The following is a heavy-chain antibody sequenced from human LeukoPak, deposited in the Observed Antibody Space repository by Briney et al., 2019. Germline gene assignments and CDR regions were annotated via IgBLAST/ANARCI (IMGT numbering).Heavy chain of an antibody. V-gene: IGHV1-24*01. D-gene: IGHD3-22*01. CDR2: FDPEDGET. Sequence: ASVKVSCKVSGYTLTELSMHWVRQAPGKGLGWMGGFDPEDGETIYAQKFQGRVTMTEDTSTDTAYMELSSLRSEDTAVYYCATDYYYDSSGYYDSWGQGTLVTVSS. J-gene: IGHJ5*02. CDR1: GYTLTELS. CDR3: ATDYYYDSSGYYDS.